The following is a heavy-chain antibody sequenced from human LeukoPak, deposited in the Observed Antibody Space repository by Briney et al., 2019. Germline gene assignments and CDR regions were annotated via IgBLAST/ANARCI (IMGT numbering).Heavy chain of an antibody. D-gene: IGHD3-22*01. J-gene: IGHJ6*02. CDR2: IIPIFGIA. CDR1: GGTFSSYA. V-gene: IGHV1-69*04. CDR3: ARDLTYYDSSGYPSYGMDV. Sequence: SVKVSCKASGGTFSSYAISWVRQAPGQGLEWMGRIIPIFGIANYAQKFQGRVTITADKSTSTAYMELSSLRSEDTAVYYCARDLTYYDSSGYPSYGMDVWGQGTTVAVSS.